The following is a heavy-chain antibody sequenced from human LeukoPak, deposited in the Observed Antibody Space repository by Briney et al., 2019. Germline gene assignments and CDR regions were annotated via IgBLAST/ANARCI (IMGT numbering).Heavy chain of an antibody. V-gene: IGHV3-21*01. J-gene: IGHJ6*03. CDR1: GFTFSSYA. CDR2: ISSSSSYI. Sequence: GGSLRLSCAASGFTFSSYAMGWVRQAPGKGLEWVSSISSSSSYIYYADSVKGRFTISRDNAKNSLYLQMNSLRAEDTAVYYCARWDYYYYYMDVWGKETTVTVSS. CDR3: ARWDYYYYYMDV.